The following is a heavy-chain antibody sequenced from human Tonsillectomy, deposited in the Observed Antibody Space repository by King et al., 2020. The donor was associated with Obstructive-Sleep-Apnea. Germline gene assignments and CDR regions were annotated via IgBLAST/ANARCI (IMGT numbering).Heavy chain of an antibody. CDR2: IYYSGST. D-gene: IGHD3-10*01. J-gene: IGHJ6*02. V-gene: IGHV4-31*03. CDR3: ARPGYYYGSGSPWDYGMDV. CDR1: GGSISSGGYY. Sequence: VQLQESGPGLVKPSQTLSLTCTVSGGSISSGGYYWSWIRQHPVKGLEWIGYIYYSGSTYYNPSLKSRVTISVDTSKNQFSLKLSSVTAADTAVYYCARPGYYYGSGSPWDYGMDVWGQGTTVTVSS.